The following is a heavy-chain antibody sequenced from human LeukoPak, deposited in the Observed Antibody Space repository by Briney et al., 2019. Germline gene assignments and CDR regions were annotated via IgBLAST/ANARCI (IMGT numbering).Heavy chain of an antibody. Sequence: ASVKVSCKASVYTFTGYYMHWVRQAHGQGLEWMGWINPNSGGTNYAQKFLSRVTMTRDTSISTAYMELSRLRSDDTAVYYCATGVAGISYYYYYMDVWGKGTTVTVSS. V-gene: IGHV1-2*02. D-gene: IGHD6-19*01. CDR1: VYTFTGYY. CDR3: ATGVAGISYYYYYMDV. CDR2: INPNSGGT. J-gene: IGHJ6*03.